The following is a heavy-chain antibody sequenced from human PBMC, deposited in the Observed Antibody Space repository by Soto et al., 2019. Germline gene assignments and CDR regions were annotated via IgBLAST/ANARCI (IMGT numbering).Heavy chain of an antibody. CDR1: GFTFSSYS. D-gene: IGHD3-9*01. Sequence: PGGSLRLSCAASGFTFSSYSMNWVRQAPGKGLEWVSSISSSSSYIYYADSVKGRFTISRDNAKNSLYLQMNSLRAEDTAVYYCARDGFDWFRIKGGAFDYWGQGTLVTVSS. CDR3: ARDGFDWFRIKGGAFDY. CDR2: ISSSSSYI. J-gene: IGHJ4*02. V-gene: IGHV3-21*01.